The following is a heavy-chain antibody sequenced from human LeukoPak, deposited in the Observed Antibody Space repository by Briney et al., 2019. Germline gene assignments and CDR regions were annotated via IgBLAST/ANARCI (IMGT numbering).Heavy chain of an antibody. Sequence: SGGSLRLSCAASGFTFSAYVMHWVRQAPGKGLECVAVISNDGNEKYYADSVKGRFSISRDNSKNTLYLQISSLRTEDTAVYYCARDGGYTGGWTYGAGDYWGQGTLVTVSS. CDR1: GFTFSAYV. D-gene: IGHD2-8*02. J-gene: IGHJ4*01. CDR2: ISNDGNEK. V-gene: IGHV3-30*04. CDR3: ARDGGYTGGWTYGAGDY.